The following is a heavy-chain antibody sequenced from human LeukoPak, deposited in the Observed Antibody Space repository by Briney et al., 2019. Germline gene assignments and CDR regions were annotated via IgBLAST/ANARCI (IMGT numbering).Heavy chain of an antibody. Sequence: ASVKVSCKASGYTFTSYDINWVRQATGQGLEWMGWMNPNSGNTGYAQKFQGRVTMTRNTSISTAYMELSSLRSEDTAVYYCARPGGYSYTFDPWGQGTLVTVPS. J-gene: IGHJ5*02. V-gene: IGHV1-8*01. D-gene: IGHD5-18*01. CDR3: ARPGGYSYTFDP. CDR2: MNPNSGNT. CDR1: GYTFTSYD.